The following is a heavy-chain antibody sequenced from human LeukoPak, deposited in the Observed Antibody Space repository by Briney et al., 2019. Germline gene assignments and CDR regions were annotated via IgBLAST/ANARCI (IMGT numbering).Heavy chain of an antibody. CDR3: ARDRHSGYGGPRYYYGMDV. D-gene: IGHD5-12*01. J-gene: IGHJ6*02. Sequence: GGSLRLSGAASGFTFSSYSMNWVRQAPGKGLEWVSSISSSSSYIYYADSVKGRFTISRDNAKNSLYLQMNSLRAEDTAVYYRARDRHSGYGGPRYYYGMDVWGQGTTVTVSS. CDR1: GFTFSSYS. CDR2: ISSSSSYI. V-gene: IGHV3-21*01.